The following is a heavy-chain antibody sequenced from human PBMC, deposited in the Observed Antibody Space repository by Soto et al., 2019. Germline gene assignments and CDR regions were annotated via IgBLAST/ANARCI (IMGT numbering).Heavy chain of an antibody. CDR3: ARDGDYGSDY. V-gene: IGHV3-53*04. D-gene: IGHD4-17*01. CDR1: GFTVSSNY. CDR2: IYSGGST. Sequence: LSLTCAASGFTVSSNYMSWVRQAPGKGLEWVSVIYSGGSTYYADSVKGRFTISRHNSKNTLYLQMNSLRAEDTAVYYCARDGDYGSDYWGQGTLVTVSS. J-gene: IGHJ4*02.